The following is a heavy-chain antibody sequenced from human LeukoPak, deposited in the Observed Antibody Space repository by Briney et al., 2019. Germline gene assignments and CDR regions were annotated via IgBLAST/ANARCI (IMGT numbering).Heavy chain of an antibody. Sequence: SETLSLTCTVSGGSISSGGYYWSWIRQHPGKGLEWIGYIYYSGSTYYNPSLKSRVTISVDTSKNQFSLKLSSATAADTAVYYCASGAVTAIPLLADYWGQGTLVTVSS. CDR2: IYYSGST. J-gene: IGHJ4*02. V-gene: IGHV4-31*03. CDR1: GGSISSGGYY. CDR3: ASGAVTAIPLLADY. D-gene: IGHD2-21*02.